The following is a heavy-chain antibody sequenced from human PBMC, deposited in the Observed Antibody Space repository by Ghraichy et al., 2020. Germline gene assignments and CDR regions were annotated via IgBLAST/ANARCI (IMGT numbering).Heavy chain of an antibody. V-gene: IGHV3-30*18. J-gene: IGHJ4*02. CDR1: GFTFSSYG. Sequence: GGSLRLSCAASGFTFSSYGMHWVRQAPGKGLEWVAVISYDGSNKYYADSVKGRFTISRDNSKNTLYLQMNSLRAEDTAVYYCAKDLEYSYGIRVDYWGQGTLVTVSS. D-gene: IGHD5-18*01. CDR2: ISYDGSNK. CDR3: AKDLEYSYGIRVDY.